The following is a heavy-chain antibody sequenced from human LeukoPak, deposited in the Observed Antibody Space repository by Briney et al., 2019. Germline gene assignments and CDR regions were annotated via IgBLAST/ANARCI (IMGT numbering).Heavy chain of an antibody. V-gene: IGHV3-53*01. CDR3: ARGVEPLAANTLAY. CDR2: LYSDGNT. D-gene: IGHD1-14*01. J-gene: IGHJ4*02. CDR1: GFAVITND. Sequence: GGSLRLSCAASGFAVITNDMTWVRQAPGRGLEWVSVLYSDGNTKYADSVQGRFTISRDNSKNTLYLEMNSLSPDDTAVYYCARGVEPLAANTLAYWGQGTLVTVSS.